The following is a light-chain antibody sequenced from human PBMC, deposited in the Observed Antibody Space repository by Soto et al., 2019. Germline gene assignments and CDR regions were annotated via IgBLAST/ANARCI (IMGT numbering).Light chain of an antibody. V-gene: IGLV2-14*01. CDR1: SSDVGGYNY. CDR3: SSYTSTNSGV. CDR2: DVS. J-gene: IGLJ3*02. Sequence: QSALTQSASVSGSPGQSITISCTGTSSDVGGYNYVSWYQQHPGKAPKLRIYDVSNRPSGVSTRFSGSKSGNTASLTISGLQAEDEADYSCSSYTSTNSGVFGGGTKLTVL.